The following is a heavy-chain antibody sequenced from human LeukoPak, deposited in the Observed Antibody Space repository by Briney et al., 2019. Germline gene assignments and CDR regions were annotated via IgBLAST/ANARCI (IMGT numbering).Heavy chain of an antibody. CDR1: GYTFITYG. J-gene: IGHJ4*02. CDR3: ARDTYYDSSGYYYHYY. D-gene: IGHD3-22*01. V-gene: IGHV1-18*01. Sequence: ASVKVSCKASGYTFITYGLSWVRQAPGQGLEWMGWISAYNGNTNIAQKFQGRVTMTTDTSTSTVYMELRSLRSDDTAVYYCARDTYYDSSGYYYHYYWGQGTLVTVSS. CDR2: ISAYNGNT.